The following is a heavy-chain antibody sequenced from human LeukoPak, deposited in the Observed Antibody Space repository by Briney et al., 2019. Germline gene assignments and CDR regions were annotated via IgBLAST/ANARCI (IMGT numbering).Heavy chain of an antibody. V-gene: IGHV1-69*02. CDR3: ARAPPDTAMVAWFDP. CDR2: IIPILGIA. J-gene: IGHJ5*02. D-gene: IGHD5-18*01. CDR1: GGTFSSYT. Sequence: SVKVSCKASGGTFSSYTISWVRQAPGQGLEWMGRIIPILGIANYAQKFQGRVTITADKSTSTAHMELSSLRSEDTAVYYCARAPPDTAMVAWFDPWGQGTLVTVSS.